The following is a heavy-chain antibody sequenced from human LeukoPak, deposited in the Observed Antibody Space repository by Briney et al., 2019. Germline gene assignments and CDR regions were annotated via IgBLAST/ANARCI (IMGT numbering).Heavy chain of an antibody. Sequence: GGSLRLSCAASGFTFSSYAMSWVRQAPGKGLEWVSAISGSGGSTYYADSVKGRFTISRDNSKNTLYLQMNSLRAEDTAVYYCAKRGYCSSTSCYVNYDAFDTWGQGTMVTVSS. D-gene: IGHD2-2*01. J-gene: IGHJ3*02. V-gene: IGHV3-23*01. CDR2: ISGSGGST. CDR3: AKRGYCSSTSCYVNYDAFDT. CDR1: GFTFSSYA.